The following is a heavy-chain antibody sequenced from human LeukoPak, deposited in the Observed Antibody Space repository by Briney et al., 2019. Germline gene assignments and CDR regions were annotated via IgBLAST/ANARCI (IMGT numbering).Heavy chain of an antibody. CDR1: GFTFSDYY. D-gene: IGHD1-14*01. Sequence: PGGSLRLSCAASGFTFSDYYMNWIRQAPGKGLEWVSYISGSSSYTNHADSVKGRFTISRGNAKNSLYLQMNSLRAEDTAVYYCARADRSLGIDYWGQGTLVTVSS. J-gene: IGHJ4*02. V-gene: IGHV3-11*05. CDR2: ISGSSSYT. CDR3: ARADRSLGIDY.